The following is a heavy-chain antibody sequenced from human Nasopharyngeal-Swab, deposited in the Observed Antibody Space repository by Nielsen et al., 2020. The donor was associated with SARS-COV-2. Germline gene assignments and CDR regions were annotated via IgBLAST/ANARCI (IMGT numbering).Heavy chain of an antibody. D-gene: IGHD3-16*01. Sequence: SVKVSCKASGGTFSSYAISWVRQAPGQGLEWMGGIIPIFGTANYAQKFQGRVTITADKSTSTAYMELSSLRSEGTAVYYCARCMGSGGYYYYHYYMDVRGKGTTVTVSS. CDR3: ARCMGSGGYYYYHYYMDV. CDR1: GGTFSSYA. CDR2: IIPIFGTA. J-gene: IGHJ6*03. V-gene: IGHV1-69*06.